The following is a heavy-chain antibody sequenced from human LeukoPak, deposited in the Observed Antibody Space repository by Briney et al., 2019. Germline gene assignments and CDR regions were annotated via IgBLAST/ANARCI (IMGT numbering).Heavy chain of an antibody. Sequence: GESLKISCKGSGYGFTSYWIRWVRQMPGKGLEWMGFIFPGDCDTRYSPSFQGQVTISADKSSITAYLQWTSLKASDTAMYYCSRLDFWSGYYWFDPWGQGTLVTVSS. J-gene: IGHJ5*02. D-gene: IGHD3-3*01. CDR1: GYGFTSYW. V-gene: IGHV5-51*01. CDR3: SRLDFWSGYYWFDP. CDR2: IFPGDCDT.